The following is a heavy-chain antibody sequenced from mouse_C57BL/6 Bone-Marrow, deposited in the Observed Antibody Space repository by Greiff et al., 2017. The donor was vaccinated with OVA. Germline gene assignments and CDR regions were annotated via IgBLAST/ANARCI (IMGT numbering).Heavy chain of an antibody. J-gene: IGHJ4*01. CDR1: GYTFTSYW. D-gene: IGHD1-1*01. Sequence: QVQLQQPGTELVKPGASVKLSCKASGYTFTSYWMHWVKQRPGQGLEWIGNINPSNGGTNYNEKFKSKATLTVDKSSSTAYMQRSSLTSEDSAVYYCAREESFYYGSRSAMDYWGQGTSVTVSS. V-gene: IGHV1-53*01. CDR2: INPSNGGT. CDR3: AREESFYYGSRSAMDY.